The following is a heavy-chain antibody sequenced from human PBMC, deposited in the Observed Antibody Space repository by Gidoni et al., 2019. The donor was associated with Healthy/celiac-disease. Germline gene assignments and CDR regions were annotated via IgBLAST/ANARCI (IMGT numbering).Heavy chain of an antibody. J-gene: IGHJ5*02. CDR1: GYIFTSYW. CDR3: ARRGRYCSGGSCYHPYNWFDP. D-gene: IGHD2-15*01. Sequence: EVQLVQSGAEVKKPGESLKISCQGSGYIFTSYWIGWVRQMPGKGLEWRGIIYPGDSDTRYSPSFQCKVTISADKSISTAYLQWSSLKASDTAMYYCARRGRYCSGGSCYHPYNWFDPWGQGTLVTVSS. CDR2: IYPGDSDT. V-gene: IGHV5-51*01.